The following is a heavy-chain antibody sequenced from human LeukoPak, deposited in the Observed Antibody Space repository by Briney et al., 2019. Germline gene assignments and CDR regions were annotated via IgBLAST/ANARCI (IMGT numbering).Heavy chain of an antibody. Sequence: GGSLRLSCAASGFTFSGYGMHWVRQAPGKGLEWVAGISYDGTNKYYTDSVKGRFTISRDNSKNTMYLQMNSLRGEDTAVYYCAKDVGRVGASPFDYWGQGTLVTVSP. CDR1: GFTFSGYG. J-gene: IGHJ4*02. CDR2: ISYDGTNK. D-gene: IGHD1-26*01. V-gene: IGHV3-30*18. CDR3: AKDVGRVGASPFDY.